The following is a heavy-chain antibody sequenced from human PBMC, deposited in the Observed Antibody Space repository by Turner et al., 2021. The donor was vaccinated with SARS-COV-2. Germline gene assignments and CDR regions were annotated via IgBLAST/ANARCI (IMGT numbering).Heavy chain of an antibody. Sequence: QVQLQQWGAGLLKPSETLSLTCAVSGESFSGHFWTWIRQSPGKGLEWIAENDHTGSANYNPSLKSRVSLSVDTLKRHFSLMMHSVTAADTAIYYCARGWGGYNFSFDYWGRGALVAVSS. CDR2: NDHTGSA. CDR3: ARGWGGYNFSFDY. V-gene: IGHV4-34*01. CDR1: GESFSGHF. D-gene: IGHD5-12*01. J-gene: IGHJ4*02.